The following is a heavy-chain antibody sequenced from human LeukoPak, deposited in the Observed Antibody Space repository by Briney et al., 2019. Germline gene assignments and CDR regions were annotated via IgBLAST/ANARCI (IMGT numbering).Heavy chain of an antibody. V-gene: IGHV3-23*01. CDR1: GFTFSSYA. Sequence: GGSLRLSCAASGFTFSSYAMSWVRQAPGKGLEWVSAISGSGGSTYYADSVKGRFTISRDNSKNTLYLQMNSLRAEDTAVYYCARERYSSGWFFLFDYWGQGTLVTVSS. J-gene: IGHJ4*02. CDR3: ARERYSSGWFFLFDY. CDR2: ISGSGGST. D-gene: IGHD6-19*01.